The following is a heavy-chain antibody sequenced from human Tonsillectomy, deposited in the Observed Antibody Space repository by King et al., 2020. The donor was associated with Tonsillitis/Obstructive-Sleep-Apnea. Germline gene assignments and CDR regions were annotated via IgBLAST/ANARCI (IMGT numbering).Heavy chain of an antibody. CDR3: ARGREADDYGDYDAPWNSSAFDI. Sequence: QLVQSGAEVKKPGSSVKVSCKASGGTFSSYAISWVRQAPGQGLEWMGGIIPIFVTANYAQKFQGRVTITADESTSKDYMELRSLRSEDTAVYYCARGREADDYGDYDAPWNSSAFDIWGQGTMVTVSS. J-gene: IGHJ3*02. D-gene: IGHD4-17*01. V-gene: IGHV1-69*01. CDR1: GGTFSSYA. CDR2: IIPIFVTA.